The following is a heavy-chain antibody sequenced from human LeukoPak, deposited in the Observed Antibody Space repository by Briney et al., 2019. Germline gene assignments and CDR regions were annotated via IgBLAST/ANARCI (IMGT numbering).Heavy chain of an antibody. CDR2: IYSGGST. Sequence: PGGSLRLSCAASGFTFSSYAMSWVRQAPGKGLEWVSVIYSGGSTYYADSVKGRFTISRDTSKNTLYLQMNSLRAEDTAVYYCARDGLWYYYGSGSYYGAFDIWGQGTMVTVSS. CDR1: GFTFSSYA. J-gene: IGHJ3*02. D-gene: IGHD3-10*01. CDR3: ARDGLWYYYGSGSYYGAFDI. V-gene: IGHV3-66*01.